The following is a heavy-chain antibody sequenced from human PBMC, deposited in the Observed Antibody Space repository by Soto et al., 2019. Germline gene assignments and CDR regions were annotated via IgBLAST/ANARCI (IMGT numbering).Heavy chain of an antibody. CDR1: GGSFSGYY. CDR2: INHSGST. D-gene: IGHD2-21*02. J-gene: IGHJ2*01. V-gene: IGHV4-34*01. CDR3: ARGGGGNSGWYFDL. Sequence: QVQLQQWGAGLLKPSETLSLTCAVYGGSFSGYYWSWIRQPPGKGLEWIGEINHSGSTNDNPSLKSRVTISVDPSKNQFSLKMSSVTAADTAVYYCARGGGGNSGWYFDLWGRGTLVTVSS.